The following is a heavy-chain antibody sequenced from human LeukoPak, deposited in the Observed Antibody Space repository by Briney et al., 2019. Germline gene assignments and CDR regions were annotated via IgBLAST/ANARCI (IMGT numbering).Heavy chain of an antibody. V-gene: IGHV3-23*01. CDR1: GFTFSSYA. CDR2: ISGSGGST. CDR3: AREKESKDYYGMDV. J-gene: IGHJ6*02. Sequence: PGGSLRLSCAASGFTFSSYAMSWVRQAPGKGLEWVSAISGSGGSTYYADSVKGRFTISRDNSKNTLYLQMNSLRAEDTAMYYCAREKESKDYYGMDVWGQGTTVTVSS.